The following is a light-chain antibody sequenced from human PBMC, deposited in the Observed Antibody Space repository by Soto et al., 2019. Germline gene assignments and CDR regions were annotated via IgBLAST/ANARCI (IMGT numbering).Light chain of an antibody. Sequence: QSVLTQPPSASATPGQRVTISCSGGNSNIGRNSVNWYQQLPGTAPKLLMYSDNQRPSGVPDRFSGSKSGTSASLAISGLQSEDEADYYCAAWDDSPSGYVFGTGTKAPS. CDR2: SDN. CDR3: AAWDDSPSGYV. CDR1: NSNIGRNS. J-gene: IGLJ1*01. V-gene: IGLV1-44*01.